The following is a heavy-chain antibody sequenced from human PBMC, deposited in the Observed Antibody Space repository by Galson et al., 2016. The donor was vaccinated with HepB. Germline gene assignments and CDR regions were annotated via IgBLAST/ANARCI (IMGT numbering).Heavy chain of an antibody. V-gene: IGHV3-7*03. D-gene: IGHD2-15*01. CDR2: INPDGSQK. CDR3: ARGRYCSGGGCYQDY. J-gene: IGHJ4*02. Sequence: SLRLSCAASGSIFSGYWMSWVRQAPGEGLEWVASINPDGSQKYYVDSVRGRFTISRDNAKNSLFLYMNNVRADDTALYYCARGRYCSGGGCYQDYWGQGTLVTVSS. CDR1: GSIFSGYW.